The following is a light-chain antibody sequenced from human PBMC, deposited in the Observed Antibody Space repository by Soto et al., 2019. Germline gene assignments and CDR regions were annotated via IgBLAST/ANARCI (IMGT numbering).Light chain of an antibody. J-gene: IGLJ3*02. V-gene: IGLV1-51*01. CDR3: GAWDNSLSVGWV. Sequence: QSVLTQPPSVSAAPGQKVTISCSGGSSNIGKNDVSWYQQVPGTAPKLLIYDNNKRPSGIPDRFSGSKSGTSATLGITGLQTGDEADFYCGAWDNSLSVGWVFGGGTQLTVL. CDR2: DNN. CDR1: SSNIGKND.